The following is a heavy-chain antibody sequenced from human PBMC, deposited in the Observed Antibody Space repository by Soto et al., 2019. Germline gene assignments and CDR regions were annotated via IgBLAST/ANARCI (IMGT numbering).Heavy chain of an antibody. CDR1: GGSISSGPYS. Sequence: QLQLQESGPGLVKPSETLSLTCTVSGGSISSGPYSWGWIRQPPGEGLEWIGTFHYSENTYYNPSLESRVTISVDTSKNQFSLKVTSVTVADTAVYYCARLGGYCSSTCTNCYGYYGMDVWGQGTTVTVSS. J-gene: IGHJ6*02. V-gene: IGHV4-39*01. D-gene: IGHD2-2*01. CDR3: ARLGGYCSSTCTNCYGYYGMDV. CDR2: FHYSENT.